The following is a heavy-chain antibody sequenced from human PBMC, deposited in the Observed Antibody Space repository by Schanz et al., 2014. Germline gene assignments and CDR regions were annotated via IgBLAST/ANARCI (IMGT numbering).Heavy chain of an antibody. CDR3: ARGTDTAMEHRPFDY. CDR1: GGTFSTYP. CDR2: IIPILGIA. D-gene: IGHD5-18*01. J-gene: IGHJ4*02. V-gene: IGHV1-69*02. Sequence: QVQLVQSGPEVKKPGSSMKVSCKASGGTFSTYPINWLRQAPGQGLEWMGRIIPILGIANYAQNFQGRVTITADKSTSTASMELSSLRSEDTAVYYCARGTDTAMEHRPFDYWGQGTLVTVSS.